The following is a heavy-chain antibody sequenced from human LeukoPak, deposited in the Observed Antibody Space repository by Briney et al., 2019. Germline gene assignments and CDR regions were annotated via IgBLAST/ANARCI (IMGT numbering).Heavy chain of an antibody. J-gene: IGHJ4*02. D-gene: IGHD3-16*02. V-gene: IGHV3-23*01. CDR1: GFTFSDYA. Sequence: PGGSLRLSCVASGFTFSDYAMSWVRQAPGKGLEWVSGISDSGRSSYYTDSVKGRCTISRDNSKNTVSLQINNLRTEDTAVYFCARHDSFIPFRGQGTLVTVTS. CDR3: ARHDSFIPF. CDR2: ISDSGRSS.